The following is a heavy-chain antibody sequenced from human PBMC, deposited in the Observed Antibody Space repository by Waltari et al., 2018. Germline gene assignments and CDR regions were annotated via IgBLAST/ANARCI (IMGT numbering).Heavy chain of an antibody. CDR1: GFTFSSYA. Sequence: EVQLLESGGGLVQPGGSLRLSCAASGFTFSSYAMSWVRQAPGKGLEWVSAISGSGVGTYSADSRKGRFTISRDNSRNTLYLQMNSLRAEDTAVYYCAKCSGGSYSSFDYWGKGTLVTVSS. J-gene: IGHJ4*02. D-gene: IGHD2-15*01. V-gene: IGHV3-23*01. CDR2: ISGSGVGT. CDR3: AKCSGGSYSSFDY.